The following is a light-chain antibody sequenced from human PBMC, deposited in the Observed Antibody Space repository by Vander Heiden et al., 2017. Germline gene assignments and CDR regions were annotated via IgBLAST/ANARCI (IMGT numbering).Light chain of an antibody. CDR2: GAS. J-gene: IGKJ1*01. CDR1: QSVSSSY. CDR3: QQDGSSPWT. V-gene: IGKV3-20*01. Sequence: EIVLTQSPGTLSLSPGERATLSCRASQSVSSSYLAWYQQKPGQAPRLLIYGASSRATGIPDRFSGSGSGTDFTLTISRLEPEDFAVYYCQQDGSSPWTFGQGTEVEIK.